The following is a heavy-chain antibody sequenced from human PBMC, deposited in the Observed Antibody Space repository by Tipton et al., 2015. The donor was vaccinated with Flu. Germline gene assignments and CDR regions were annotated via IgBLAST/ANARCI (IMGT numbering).Heavy chain of an antibody. CDR2: IYYSGST. D-gene: IGHD5-18*01. J-gene: IGHJ5*02. Sequence: TLSLTCTVSGGSISSYYWSWIRQPPGKGLGWIGYIYYSGSTNYNPSLKSRVTISVDTSKNQFSLKLSSVTAADTAVYYCARGYAGWFDPWGQGTLVTVSS. CDR1: GGSISSYY. CDR3: ARGYAGWFDP. V-gene: IGHV4-59*01.